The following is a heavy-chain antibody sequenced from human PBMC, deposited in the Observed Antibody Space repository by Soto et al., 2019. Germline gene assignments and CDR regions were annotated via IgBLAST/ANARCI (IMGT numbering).Heavy chain of an antibody. Sequence: SETLSLTCTVSGGSIRGYYWSWIRKPPGKGLEWIGDISNSGSTHYNPSLKSRVTMSIDTSKNQFSLRLSSVTAADTAVYYCARRIGTTDPYFDYWGQGTQVTVSS. D-gene: IGHD1-1*01. CDR3: ARRIGTTDPYFDY. CDR2: ISNSGST. CDR1: GGSIRGYY. J-gene: IGHJ4*02. V-gene: IGHV4-59*08.